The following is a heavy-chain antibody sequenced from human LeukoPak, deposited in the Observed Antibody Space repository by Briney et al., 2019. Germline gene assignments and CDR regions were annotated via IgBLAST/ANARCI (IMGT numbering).Heavy chain of an antibody. CDR1: GFTFSSYW. J-gene: IGHJ4*02. V-gene: IGHV3-7*01. CDR3: ARVGRAVAGGYYFDY. CDR2: IKQDGSEK. Sequence: GGSLRLSCAASGFTFSSYWMSWVRQAPGKGLEWVANIKQDGSEKYYVDSVKGRFTISRDNAKNSLYLQMNSLRAEDTAVYYCARVGRAVAGGYYFDYWGQGTLVTVSS. D-gene: IGHD6-19*01.